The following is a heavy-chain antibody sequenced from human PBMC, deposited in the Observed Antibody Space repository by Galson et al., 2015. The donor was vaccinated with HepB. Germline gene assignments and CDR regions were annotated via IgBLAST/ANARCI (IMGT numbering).Heavy chain of an antibody. V-gene: IGHV3-49*03. CDR2: IRSKAYGGTT. CDR1: GFTFGDYA. Sequence: SLRLSCAVSGFTFGDYAMTWFRQAPGKGLEWVGFIRSKAYGGTTEYAASAKGRFTISRDDSKSIAYLQMNSLKTEDTAVYYCTREDGGATDYWGQGTLVTVSS. D-gene: IGHD1-26*01. CDR3: TREDGGATDY. J-gene: IGHJ4*02.